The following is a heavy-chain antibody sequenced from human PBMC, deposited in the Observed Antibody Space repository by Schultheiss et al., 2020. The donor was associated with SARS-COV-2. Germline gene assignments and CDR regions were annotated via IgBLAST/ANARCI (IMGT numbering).Heavy chain of an antibody. CDR3: AKSTVPAANYYYYMDV. CDR1: GFTFSSYS. J-gene: IGHJ6*03. V-gene: IGHV3-21*04. CDR2: ISSSSSYI. Sequence: GESLKISCAASGFTFSSYSMNWVRQAPGKGLEWVSSISSSSSYIYYADSVKGRFTISRDNSKNTLYLQMNSLRAEDTAVYYCAKSTVPAANYYYYMDVWGKGTTVTVSS. D-gene: IGHD2-2*01.